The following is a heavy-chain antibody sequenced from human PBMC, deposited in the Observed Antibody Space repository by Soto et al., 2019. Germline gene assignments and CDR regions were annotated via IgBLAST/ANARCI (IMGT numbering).Heavy chain of an antibody. CDR1: GGSFTSNNW. D-gene: IGHD1-7*01. CDR3: ASRGRGTSGDY. V-gene: IGHV4-4*01. CDR2: IYRTGST. Sequence: PSETLSLTCAVSGGSFTSNNWWTWVSQPPGQGLEWIGEIYRTGSTNYNPSLKSRVTISLDKSENLFSLKVPSLTAADTAVYCGASRGRGTSGDYWGQGTLVTVSS. J-gene: IGHJ4*02.